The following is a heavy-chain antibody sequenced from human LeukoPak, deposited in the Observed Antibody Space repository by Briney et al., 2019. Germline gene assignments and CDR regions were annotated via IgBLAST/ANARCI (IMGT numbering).Heavy chain of an antibody. D-gene: IGHD2-2*01. CDR1: GFTFSTYW. CDR2: ISYDGSNK. CDR3: AKDRASGGYCSSTSCYRGYYFDY. V-gene: IGHV3-30*18. Sequence: PGGSLRLSCAASGFTFSTYWMHWVRQAPGKGLEWVAVISYDGSNKYYADSVKGRFTISRDNSKNTLYLQMNSLRAEDTAVYYCAKDRASGGYCSSTSCYRGYYFDYWGQGTLVTVSS. J-gene: IGHJ4*02.